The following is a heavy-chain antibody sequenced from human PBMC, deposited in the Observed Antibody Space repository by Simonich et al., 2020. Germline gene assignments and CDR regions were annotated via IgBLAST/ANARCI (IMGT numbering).Heavy chain of an antibody. Sequence: QVQLVQSGAEVKKPGSSVKVSCKASGGTFSSYAISWVRQAPGQGLEGMGAIIPCLGIENYAKKFQGRGTITADKSTSTAYMELSSLRSEDTAVYYCARTNTMRELDTMVRGVDYFDYWGQGTLVTVSS. J-gene: IGHJ4*02. V-gene: IGHV1-69*09. CDR2: IIPCLGIE. CDR1: GGTFSSYA. D-gene: IGHD3-10*01. CDR3: ARTNTMRELDTMVRGVDYFDY.